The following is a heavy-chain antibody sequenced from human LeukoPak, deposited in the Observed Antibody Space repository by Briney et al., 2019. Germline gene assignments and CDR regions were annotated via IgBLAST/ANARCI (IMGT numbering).Heavy chain of an antibody. D-gene: IGHD2-2*01. CDR3: ARDPPSSVADY. CDR2: ISSSRSTI. Sequence: GGSLRLSCAASGFTFSSYSMNWVRQAPGKGLEWVSYISSSRSTIYYADSVKGRFTISRDNAKNSLYLQMNSLRAEDTAVYYRARDPPSSVADYWGQGTLVTVSS. J-gene: IGHJ4*02. CDR1: GFTFSSYS. V-gene: IGHV3-48*04.